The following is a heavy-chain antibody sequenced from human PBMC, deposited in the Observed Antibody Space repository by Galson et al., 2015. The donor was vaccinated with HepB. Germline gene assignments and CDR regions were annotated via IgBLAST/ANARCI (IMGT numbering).Heavy chain of an antibody. Sequence: SLRLSCAASGFTFSNYGMHWVRQPPGKGLEWVAVTSYDGSYQYYADSVKGRFTISRDNSKNALYLQMTSLRPEDTAIYYCAKDRRAVTEIYYFDHWGQGALVTVSS. CDR2: TSYDGSYQ. V-gene: IGHV3-30*18. CDR1: GFTFSNYG. J-gene: IGHJ4*02. CDR3: AKDRRAVTEIYYFDH. D-gene: IGHD2-21*02.